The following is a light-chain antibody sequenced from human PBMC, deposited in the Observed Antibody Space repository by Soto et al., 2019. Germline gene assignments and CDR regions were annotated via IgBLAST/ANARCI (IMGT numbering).Light chain of an antibody. Sequence: EIVLTQSPGTLSLSPGERAILSCRASQSVTSSYLAWYQQKPGQAPRLLIYGASSRAAGLPDRFSGSGSGTDFTITISRLEPEDFAVYYCHHYDTSPPTFGQGTKVEIK. CDR2: GAS. CDR1: QSVTSSY. J-gene: IGKJ1*01. V-gene: IGKV3-20*01. CDR3: HHYDTSPPT.